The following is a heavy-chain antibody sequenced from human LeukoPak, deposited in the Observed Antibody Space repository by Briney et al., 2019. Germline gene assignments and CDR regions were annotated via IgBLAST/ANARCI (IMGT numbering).Heavy chain of an antibody. V-gene: IGHV4-38-2*01. J-gene: IGHJ6*03. CDR1: GYSISSGYY. CDR3: ASMDV. CDR2: IYHSGST. Sequence: PSETLSLTCAVSGYSISSGYYWGWIRQPPGKGLEWSGSIYHSGSTYYNPSLKSRVTISVDTSKNQFSLKLSSVTAADTAVYYCASMDVWGKGTTVTVSS.